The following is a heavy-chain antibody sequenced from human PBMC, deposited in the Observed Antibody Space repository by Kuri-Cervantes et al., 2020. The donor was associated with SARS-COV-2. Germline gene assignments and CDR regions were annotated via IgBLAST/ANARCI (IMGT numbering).Heavy chain of an antibody. D-gene: IGHD1-26*01. CDR3: AREGELRAFDI. J-gene: IGHJ3*02. CDR2: ISSSSSYT. CDR1: GFTFSSYS. V-gene: IGHV3-21*01. Sequence: GESLKISCAASGFTFSSYSMNWVRQAPGKGLEWVSSISSSSSYTYYADSVKGRFTISRDNAKNSLYLQMNSLRAEDTAVYYCAREGELRAFDIWGQGTMVTVSS.